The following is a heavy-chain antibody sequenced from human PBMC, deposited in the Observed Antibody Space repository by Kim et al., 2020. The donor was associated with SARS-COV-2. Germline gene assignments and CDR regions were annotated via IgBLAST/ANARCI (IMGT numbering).Heavy chain of an antibody. CDR1: GGSVISSTHY. Sequence: SETLSLTCSVSGGSVISSTHYWAWVRQPPGEGLEWIGSITHNGKTWYDPSLKSRVSISIDTSNNQFFLRLTSVTAAYPAMYFCSKVDEKFDNWGQGTLFTVSP. CDR2: ITHNGKT. V-gene: IGHV4-39*07. J-gene: IGHJ4*02. CDR3: SKVDEKFDN.